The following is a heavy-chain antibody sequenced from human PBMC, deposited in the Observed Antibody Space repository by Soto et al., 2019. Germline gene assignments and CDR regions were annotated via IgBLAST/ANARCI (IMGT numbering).Heavy chain of an antibody. CDR2: VHYSGSA. D-gene: IGHD3-10*01. J-gene: IGHJ4*02. Sequence: QLQLQESGSGLVKPSETLSLTCSVSGGSISTSSYFWGWIRQPPGKGLEWVGAVHYSGSANYRSSLQRRVTIAVDTSQNQFSLRLRSVTAADTAVYYWARHRWGSGSYSGLLDFWGQGALVTVSS. CDR1: GGSISTSSYF. CDR3: ARHRWGSGSYSGLLDF. V-gene: IGHV4-39*01.